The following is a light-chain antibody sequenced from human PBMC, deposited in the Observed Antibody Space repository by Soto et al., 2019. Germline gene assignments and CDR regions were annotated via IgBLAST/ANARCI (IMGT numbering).Light chain of an antibody. CDR2: DVS. Sequence: EIVMTQSPATLSVSPGGRATLSCRASQSIGDTLAWYQQKPGQAPRLLIYDVSNRATGIPARFSGSGSGTDFTLTISSLEPEDFAVYYCQHRANWPLTFGGGTKVDIK. J-gene: IGKJ4*01. V-gene: IGKV3-11*01. CDR1: QSIGDT. CDR3: QHRANWPLT.